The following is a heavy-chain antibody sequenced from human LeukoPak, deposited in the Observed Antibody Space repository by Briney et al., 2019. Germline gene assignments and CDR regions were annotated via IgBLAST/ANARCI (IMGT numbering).Heavy chain of an antibody. Sequence: SETLSLTCTVSGGSISSSSYYWGWIRQPPGKGLEWIGSIYYSGSTYYNPSLKSRVTISVDTSKNQFSLKLSSVTAADTAVYYCARETDIPNWGQGTLVTVSS. CDR1: GGSISSSSYY. V-gene: IGHV4-39*07. CDR2: IYYSGST. J-gene: IGHJ4*02. CDR3: ARETDIPN.